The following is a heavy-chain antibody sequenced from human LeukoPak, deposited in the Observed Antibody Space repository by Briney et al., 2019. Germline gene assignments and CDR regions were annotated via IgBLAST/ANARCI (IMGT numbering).Heavy chain of an antibody. CDR2: ISYDGSNK. CDR3: ARDGYYYDSSGYYYIDY. J-gene: IGHJ4*02. D-gene: IGHD3-22*01. V-gene: IGHV3-30-3*01. CDR1: GFTFSSYA. Sequence: GRSLRLSCAASGFTFSSYAMHWVRQAPGKGLEGVAVISYDGSNKYYADSVKGRFTISRDNSKNTLYLQMNSLRAEDTAVYYCARDGYYYDSSGYYYIDYWGQGTLVTVSS.